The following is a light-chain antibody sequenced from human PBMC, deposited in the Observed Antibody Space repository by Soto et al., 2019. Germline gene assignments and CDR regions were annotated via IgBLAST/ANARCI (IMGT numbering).Light chain of an antibody. CDR1: SSNIGSNT. Sequence: QSALTQPPSASGTPGQRVTISCSGSSSNIGSNTVNWYQQLPGSAPKLLMYSTNQRPSGVPDRFSGSKSGTSASLATSGLQSEDEADYYCAAWDGSLNVVLFGGGTKVTVL. V-gene: IGLV1-44*01. J-gene: IGLJ2*01. CDR2: STN. CDR3: AAWDGSLNVVL.